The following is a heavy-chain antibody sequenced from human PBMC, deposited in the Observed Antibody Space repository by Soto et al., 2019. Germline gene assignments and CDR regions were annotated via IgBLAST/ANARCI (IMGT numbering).Heavy chain of an antibody. J-gene: IGHJ6*02. CDR3: ATDTINGTGGHTSYYDIHV. CDR2: IYFSVST. CDR1: GDSFSSGFYY. Sequence: QVQLQESGPGPVKPSETLSLTCTVSGDSFSSGFYYWNWLRQPQGQGLEWIGNIYFSVSTNYNPSLKSRLTISLDTSKNHSSLRLNSVTAADTAVYYCATDTINGTGGHTSYYDIHVWGQGTTVTVSS. D-gene: IGHD1-20*01. V-gene: IGHV4-61*03.